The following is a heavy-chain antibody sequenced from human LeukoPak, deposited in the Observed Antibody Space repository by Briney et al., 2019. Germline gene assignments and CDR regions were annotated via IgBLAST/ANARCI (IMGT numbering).Heavy chain of an antibody. J-gene: IGHJ4*02. CDR1: GFTFSSYG. Sequence: PGGSLRLSCAASGFTFSSYGMSWVRQAPGKGLEWVSAISGSGGSTYYADSVKGRFTISRDNSKNTLYLQMNSLRAEDTAVYYCAKDRGGVRGYFDYWGQGTLVTVSS. CDR3: AKDRGGVRGYFDY. D-gene: IGHD3-10*01. CDR2: ISGSGGST. V-gene: IGHV3-23*01.